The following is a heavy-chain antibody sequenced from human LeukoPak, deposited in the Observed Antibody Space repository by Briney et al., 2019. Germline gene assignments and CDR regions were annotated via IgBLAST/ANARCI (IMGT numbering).Heavy chain of an antibody. V-gene: IGHV3-23*01. D-gene: IGHD1-7*01. CDR1: GFTFRSHA. Sequence: GGSLRLSCVGSGFTFRSHAMSWVRQAPEKGLEFVSGIYENGGTTYYADSVKGRFSISRDNSKNTLYLQMNSLRAEDTAVYYCAKKTGTTPPHYDYWGQGTLVTVSS. CDR3: AKKTGTTPPHYDY. CDR2: IYENGGTT. J-gene: IGHJ4*02.